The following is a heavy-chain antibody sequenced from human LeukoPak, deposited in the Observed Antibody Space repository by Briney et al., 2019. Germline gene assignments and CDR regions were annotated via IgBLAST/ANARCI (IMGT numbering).Heavy chain of an antibody. D-gene: IGHD4-17*01. CDR1: GYTLTELS. CDR2: FDPEDGET. V-gene: IGHV1-24*01. J-gene: IGHJ4*02. Sequence: ASVKVSCKVSGYTLTELSMHWVRQAPGKGLEWMGGFDPEDGETIYAQKFQGRVTMTEDTSTDTAYMELSSLRSEDTAVYYCATFSPSGVTTVYYSDYWGQGTLVTVSS. CDR3: ATFSPSGVTTVYYSDY.